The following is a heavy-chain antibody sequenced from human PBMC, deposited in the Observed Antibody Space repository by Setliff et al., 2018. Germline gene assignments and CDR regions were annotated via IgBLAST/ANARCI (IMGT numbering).Heavy chain of an antibody. J-gene: IGHJ3*02. V-gene: IGHV3-20*04. CDR1: GFTFEDYG. D-gene: IGHD6-19*01. Sequence: GGSLRLSCGASGFTFEDYGMTWVRQAPGKGLEWVAAIDWNGYNTGYEDSVKGRFIISRDNAKNSLSLEMNSLRGEDSALYYCARLYHSSGWHEEAFDIWGHGTMVTVSS. CDR2: IDWNGYNT. CDR3: ARLYHSSGWHEEAFDI.